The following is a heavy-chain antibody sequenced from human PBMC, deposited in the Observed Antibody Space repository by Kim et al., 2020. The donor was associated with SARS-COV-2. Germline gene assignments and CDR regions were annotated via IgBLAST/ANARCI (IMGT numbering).Heavy chain of an antibody. J-gene: IGHJ4*02. V-gene: IGHV3-74*01. CDR3: ARSRGDTVITD. Sequence: GGSLRLSCAASRFTFSSHWMHWVRQAPGKGLVWVSCIRSDGSTITYADSVKGRFTISRDNAKNTLYLQMNSLRAEDTAVYYCARSRGDTVITDWGQGTLVTVSS. D-gene: IGHD4-17*01. CDR2: IRSDGSTI. CDR1: RFTFSSHW.